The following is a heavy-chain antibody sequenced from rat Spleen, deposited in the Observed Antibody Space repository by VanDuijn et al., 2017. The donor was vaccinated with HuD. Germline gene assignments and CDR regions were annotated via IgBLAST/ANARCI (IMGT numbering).Heavy chain of an antibody. CDR2: ISYEGSST. CDR1: RFTFSDYY. Sequence: EVQLVESGGGLVQPARSLKLSCAASRFTFSDYYMAWVRQAPKTGLEWVASISYEGSSTYYGDSVKGRFTISRDNAKSTLYLQMNSLRSEDTATYYCASQRTMIDWGQGVMVTVSS. D-gene: IGHD1-12*01. V-gene: IGHV5-22*01. CDR3: ASQRTMID. J-gene: IGHJ2*01.